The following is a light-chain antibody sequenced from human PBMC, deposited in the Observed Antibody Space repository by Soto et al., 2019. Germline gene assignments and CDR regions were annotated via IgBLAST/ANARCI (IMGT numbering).Light chain of an antibody. CDR2: DAS. CDR3: QQYFRWRT. J-gene: IGKJ1*01. Sequence: EIVMTQSPASLSVSPGERATLSCRASQSLSSSLTWYQQKPGQAPMLLIYDASTRATDIPARFSGSGSGTEFTLTISRLQSEDSAVYYCQQYFRWRTFGQGTKVEIK. CDR1: QSLSSS. V-gene: IGKV3-15*01.